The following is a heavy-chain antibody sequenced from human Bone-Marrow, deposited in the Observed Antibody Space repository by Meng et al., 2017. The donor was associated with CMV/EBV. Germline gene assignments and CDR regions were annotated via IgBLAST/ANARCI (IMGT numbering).Heavy chain of an antibody. CDR2: ISGSGGST. V-gene: IGHV3-23*01. J-gene: IGHJ6*02. D-gene: IGHD3-3*01. CDR3: ARDTERITIFGVVRTYYHYYGMDV. Sequence: GGSLRLSCAASGFTFSGYAMSWVRQAPGKGLEWVSAISGSGGSTYYADSVKGRFTISRDNSKNTLYLQMNSLRAEDTSVYYCARDTERITIFGVVRTYYHYYGMDVWGQGTTVTVSS. CDR1: GFTFSGYA.